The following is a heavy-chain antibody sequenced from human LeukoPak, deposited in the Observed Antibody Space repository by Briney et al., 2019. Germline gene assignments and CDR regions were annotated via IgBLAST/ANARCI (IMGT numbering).Heavy chain of an antibody. J-gene: IGHJ4*02. CDR1: GFTFSSYG. V-gene: IGHV3-30*18. D-gene: IGHD2-15*01. Sequence: PGGSLRLSCAASGFTFSSYGMHWVRQAPGKGLEWVAVISYDGSNKYYADSVKGRFTISRDNSKNTLYLQMNSLRAEDTAVYYCAKWPPLYCSGGSCYDYWGQGTLATVSS. CDR3: AKWPPLYCSGGSCYDY. CDR2: ISYDGSNK.